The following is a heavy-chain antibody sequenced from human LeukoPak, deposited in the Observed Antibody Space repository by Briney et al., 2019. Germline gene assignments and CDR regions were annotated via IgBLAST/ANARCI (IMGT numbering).Heavy chain of an antibody. D-gene: IGHD3-16*01. J-gene: IGHJ4*02. CDR1: EFTLSNYW. Sequence: GGSLRLSCVASEFTLSNYWMSWVRQAPGKGPEWVANIKHDESEKYYVDSVKGRFTISRDNAKNSLYLEMNSLRAEDTAVYYCARGGGGIDYWGQGTLVTVSS. CDR2: IKHDESEK. CDR3: ARGGGGIDY. V-gene: IGHV3-7*01.